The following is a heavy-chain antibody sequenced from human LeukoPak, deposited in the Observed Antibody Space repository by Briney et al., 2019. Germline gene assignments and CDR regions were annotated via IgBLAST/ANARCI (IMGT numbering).Heavy chain of an antibody. CDR1: GGSISPYF. V-gene: IGHV4-59*01. Sequence: SETLSLTCTVSGGSISPYFWSWFRQPRGKGLEWIGYISYTGSTIYSPSLKSRVTISVDTSKNQFSLQLTSVTAADTAVYYCARDDYRGVTNFDPWGQGTLVTVSS. CDR2: ISYTGST. D-gene: IGHD3-10*01. J-gene: IGHJ5*02. CDR3: ARDDYRGVTNFDP.